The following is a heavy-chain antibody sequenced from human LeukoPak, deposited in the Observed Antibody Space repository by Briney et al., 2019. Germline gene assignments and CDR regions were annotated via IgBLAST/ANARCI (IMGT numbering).Heavy chain of an antibody. D-gene: IGHD2-2*01. V-gene: IGHV1-24*01. Sequence: ASVKVSCKVSGYTLTELSMHWVRQAPGKGLEWMGGFDPEDGETIYAQKFQGRVTMTEDASTDTAYMELSSLRSEDTAVYYCATEVPAALVHNYYYGMDVWGQGTTVTVSS. J-gene: IGHJ6*02. CDR3: ATEVPAALVHNYYYGMDV. CDR2: FDPEDGET. CDR1: GYTLTELS.